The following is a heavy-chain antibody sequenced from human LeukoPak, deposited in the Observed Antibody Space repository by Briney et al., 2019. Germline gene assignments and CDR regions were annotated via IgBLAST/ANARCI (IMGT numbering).Heavy chain of an antibody. CDR1: GYTFTSYA. CDR2: INAGNGNT. D-gene: IGHD2/OR15-2a*01. V-gene: IGHV1-3*01. Sequence: GASVKVSCKASGYTFTSYAMHWVRQAPGQRLEWMGWINAGNGNTKYSQKFQGRLTVTTDTSTSTAYLELRSLRSDDTAVYYCARDWGSERIIADYWGQGTLVTVSS. CDR3: ARDWGSERIIADY. J-gene: IGHJ4*02.